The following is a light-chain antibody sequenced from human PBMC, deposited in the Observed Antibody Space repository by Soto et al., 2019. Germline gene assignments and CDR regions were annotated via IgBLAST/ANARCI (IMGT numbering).Light chain of an antibody. V-gene: IGLV2-14*01. CDR1: SSDVGGYNY. CDR3: SAYTARSTLV. CDR2: EVR. J-gene: IGLJ3*02. Sequence: QSVLTQPASVSGSPGQSITISCTGTSSDVGGYNYVSWYQQHPGKAPKLIIYEVRNRPSGISSRFSGSRSGNTASLTISGLQPEDEGDYYCSAYTARSTLVFGGGTKVTVL.